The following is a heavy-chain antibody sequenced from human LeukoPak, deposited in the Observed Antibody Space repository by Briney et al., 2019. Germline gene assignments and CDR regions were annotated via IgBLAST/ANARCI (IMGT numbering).Heavy chain of an antibody. V-gene: IGHV3-23*01. CDR2: ISGSGGST. J-gene: IGHJ5*02. CDR3: AKGQYCSSTSCFYNWFDP. CDR1: GFTVSSNY. D-gene: IGHD2-2*01. Sequence: PGGSLRLSCAASGFTVSSNYMSWVRQAPGKGLEWVSLISGSGGSTYYADSVKGRFTISRDKSKNTVYLQMNSLRVEDTAVYYCAKGQYCSSTSCFYNWFDPWGQGTLVTVSS.